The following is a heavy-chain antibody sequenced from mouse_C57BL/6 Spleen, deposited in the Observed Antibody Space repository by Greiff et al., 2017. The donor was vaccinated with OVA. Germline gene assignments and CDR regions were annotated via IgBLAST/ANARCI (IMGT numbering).Heavy chain of an antibody. Sequence: QVQLQQSGAELARPGASVKLSCKASGYTFTSSGISWVKQRTGQGLEWIGEIYPRSGNTYYNEKFKGKATLTADKSSSTAYMELRSLTSEDSAVYFCARSANYSNWFDYWGQGTTLTVSS. CDR3: ARSANYSNWFDY. J-gene: IGHJ2*01. D-gene: IGHD2-5*01. V-gene: IGHV1-81*01. CDR1: GYTFTSSG. CDR2: IYPRSGNT.